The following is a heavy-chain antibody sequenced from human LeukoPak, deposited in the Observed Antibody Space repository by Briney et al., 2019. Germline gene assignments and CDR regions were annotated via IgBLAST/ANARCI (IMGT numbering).Heavy chain of an antibody. D-gene: IGHD3-22*01. CDR3: ARGDSSPYYYFDY. CDR1: GYAFTGYY. V-gene: IGHV1-2*02. Sequence: ASVKVSCKASGYAFTGYYLHWVRQAPGQGLEWMGWINPNSGDTNYAQKFQGRVTMTRDTSISTAYMEVSSLRSDDTAVFYCARGDSSPYYYFDYWGQGTLVTVSS. J-gene: IGHJ4*02. CDR2: INPNSGDT.